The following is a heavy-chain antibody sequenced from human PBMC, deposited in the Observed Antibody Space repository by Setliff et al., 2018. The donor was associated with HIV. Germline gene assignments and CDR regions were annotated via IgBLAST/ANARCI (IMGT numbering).Heavy chain of an antibody. J-gene: IGHJ6*03. CDR1: RGTFRNSA. V-gene: IGHV1-69*13. Sequence: GASVKVSCKASRGTFRNSAINWVRQAPGQGLEWVGAIIPLFGTANYAQKFQGRVTITADDSTSTVYMEVRSLRSADTAVYYCSKVSEHRTSSGSFYYYMDVWGEGTTVTVSS. CDR2: IIPLFGTA. D-gene: IGHD6-6*01. CDR3: SKVSEHRTSSGSFYYYMDV.